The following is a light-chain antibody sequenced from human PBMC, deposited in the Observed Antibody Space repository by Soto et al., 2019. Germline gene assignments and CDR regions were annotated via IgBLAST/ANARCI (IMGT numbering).Light chain of an antibody. J-gene: IGLJ1*01. CDR2: EVS. CDR1: SSDVGGYKY. CDR3: ESYTSTDTGV. V-gene: IGLV2-14*01. Sequence: QSALTQPASVSGSPGQSITISCAGTSSDVGGYKYVSWYQQHPGKAPKLMIYEVSNRPSGVSNRFSGSKSGNTASLTISGLQAEDEADYCCESYTSTDTGVFGTGTKVTVL.